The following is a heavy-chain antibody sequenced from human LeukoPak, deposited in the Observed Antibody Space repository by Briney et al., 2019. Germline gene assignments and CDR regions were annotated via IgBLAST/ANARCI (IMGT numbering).Heavy chain of an antibody. V-gene: IGHV3-30*04. J-gene: IGHJ6*02. Sequence: GGSLRLSCAASGFTFSSYAMPWVRQAPGKGLEWVAVISYDGRNKYYADSVKGRFTISRDNSKNTLYLQMNSLRAEDTAVYYCAREDYGDSNWGLYYYYGMDVWGQGTTVTVSS. D-gene: IGHD4-17*01. CDR1: GFTFSSYA. CDR3: AREDYGDSNWGLYYYYGMDV. CDR2: ISYDGRNK.